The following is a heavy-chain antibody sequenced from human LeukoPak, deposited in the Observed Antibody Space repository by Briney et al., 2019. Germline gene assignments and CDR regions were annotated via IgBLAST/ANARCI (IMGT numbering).Heavy chain of an antibody. CDR2: ISYDGSNK. J-gene: IGHJ5*02. CDR3: ARDAYCSSTSCYPATGSSYNWFDP. D-gene: IGHD2-2*01. CDR1: GFTFSSYA. V-gene: IGHV3-30-3*01. Sequence: PGRSLRLSCAASGFTFSSYATHWVRQAPGKGLEWVAVISYDGSNKYYAGSAKGRFTISRDNSKNTLYLQMNSLRAEDTAVYYCARDAYCSSTSCYPATGSSYNWFDPWGQGTLVTVSS.